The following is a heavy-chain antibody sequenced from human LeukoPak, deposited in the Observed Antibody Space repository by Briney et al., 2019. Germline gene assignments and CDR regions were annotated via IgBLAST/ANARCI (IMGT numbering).Heavy chain of an antibody. Sequence: PGGSLRLSCAASGFTFSTFAMIWVRQPPGKGLEWVSSIFPSGGEIHYADSVKGRFTISRDNAKNSLYLQMNSLRAEDTAVYYCARDPPSMRAFDIWGQGTMVTVSS. V-gene: IGHV3-21*01. J-gene: IGHJ3*02. CDR3: ARDPPSMRAFDI. CDR2: IFPSGGEI. CDR1: GFTFSTFA.